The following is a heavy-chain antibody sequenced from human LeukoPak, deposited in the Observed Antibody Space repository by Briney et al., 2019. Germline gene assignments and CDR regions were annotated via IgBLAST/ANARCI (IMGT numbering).Heavy chain of an antibody. CDR3: ARSDSSGYYYYFDY. Sequence: SVKVSCKASGGTFSSYAISWVRQAPGQGLEWMGRIITIFGTANYAQKFQGRVTITTDESTSIAYMELSSLRSEDTAVYYCARSDSSGYYYYFDYWGQGTLVTVSS. V-gene: IGHV1-69*05. J-gene: IGHJ4*02. CDR1: GGTFSSYA. CDR2: IITIFGTA. D-gene: IGHD3-22*01.